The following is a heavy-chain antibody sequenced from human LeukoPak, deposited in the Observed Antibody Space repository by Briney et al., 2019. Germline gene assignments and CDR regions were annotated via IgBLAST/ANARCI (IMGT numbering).Heavy chain of an antibody. Sequence: KPSETLSLTCTVSGGSISSYYWSWIRQPPGKGLEWGGYIYYSGSTNYNPSLKSRVTISVDTSKNQFSLKLSSVTAADTAVYYCARDQYSSSWYWFDPWGQGTLVTVSS. J-gene: IGHJ5*02. CDR3: ARDQYSSSWYWFDP. D-gene: IGHD6-13*01. V-gene: IGHV4-59*01. CDR1: GGSISSYY. CDR2: IYYSGST.